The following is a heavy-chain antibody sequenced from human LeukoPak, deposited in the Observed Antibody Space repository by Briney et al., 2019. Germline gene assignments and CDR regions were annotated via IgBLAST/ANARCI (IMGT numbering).Heavy chain of an antibody. D-gene: IGHD4-11*01. CDR3: ARVGRPLEGTTGLADY. CDR2: INHSGST. J-gene: IGHJ4*02. V-gene: IGHV4-34*01. Sequence: SETLSLTCAVYGGSFSGYYWSWIRQPPGKGLEWIGEINHSGSTNYTPSLKSRVTILLDTSKNQFSLKLSSVTAADTAAYYCARVGRPLEGTTGLADYWGQGTLVTVSS. CDR1: GGSFSGYY.